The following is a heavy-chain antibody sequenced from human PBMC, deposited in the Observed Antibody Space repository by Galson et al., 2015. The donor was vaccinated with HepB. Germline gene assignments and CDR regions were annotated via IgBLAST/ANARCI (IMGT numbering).Heavy chain of an antibody. J-gene: IGHJ5*02. CDR2: ISAYNRDT. V-gene: IGHV1-18*01. D-gene: IGHD2-15*01. Sequence: SVKVSCKASGYTFSSYSITWVRQAPGQGLEWMGWISAYNRDTDYAQKFQGRVTMTTDTSTSTAYMELRSLRSDDTAVYFCARGAPVVVVGATQNNWFDPWGQGTLVTVSS. CDR1: GYTFSSYS. CDR3: ARGAPVVVVGATQNNWFDP.